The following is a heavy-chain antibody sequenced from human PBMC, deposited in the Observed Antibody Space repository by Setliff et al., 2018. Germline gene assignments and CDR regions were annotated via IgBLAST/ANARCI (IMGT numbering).Heavy chain of an antibody. D-gene: IGHD4-4*01. V-gene: IGHV3-74*01. J-gene: IGHJ4*02. Sequence: GGSLRLSCAASGFTFSSYWMHWVRQAPGKGLEWVSGISWNSGSIGYADSVKGRFTISRDNSKNTLYLQMNSLRAEDTAVYYCARRRTVTGTTSFFDSWGQGTLVTVSS. CDR3: ARRRTVTGTTSFFDS. CDR1: GFTFSSYW. CDR2: ISWNSGSI.